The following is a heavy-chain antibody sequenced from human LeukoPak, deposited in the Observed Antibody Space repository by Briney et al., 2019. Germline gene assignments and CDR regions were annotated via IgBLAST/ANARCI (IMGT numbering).Heavy chain of an antibody. J-gene: IGHJ4*02. V-gene: IGHV4-34*01. CDR1: GGSFSGYY. CDR3: ARGGYYGDYLFDY. D-gene: IGHD4-17*01. CDR2: INHSGST. Sequence: PSETLSLTCAVYGGSFSGYYWSWIRQPPGKGLEWIGEINHSGSTNYNPSLKSRVTISVDTSKNQFSLKLSSVTAADTAVYYCARGGYYGDYLFDYWGQGTPVTVSS.